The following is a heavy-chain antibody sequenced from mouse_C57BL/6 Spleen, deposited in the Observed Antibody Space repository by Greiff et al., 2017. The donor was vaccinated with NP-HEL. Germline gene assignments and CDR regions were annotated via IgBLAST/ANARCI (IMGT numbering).Heavy chain of an antibody. CDR3: ARGGGYDGFAY. CDR2: IDPSDSYT. CDR1: GYTFTSYW. D-gene: IGHD2-2*01. J-gene: IGHJ3*01. V-gene: IGHV1-59*01. Sequence: QVQLQQPGAELVRPGTSVKLSCKASGYTFTSYWMHWVKQRPGQGLEWIGVIDPSDSYTNYNQKFKGKATLTVDTSSSTAYMQLSSLTSEDSAVYYCARGGGYDGFAYWGQGTLVTVSA.